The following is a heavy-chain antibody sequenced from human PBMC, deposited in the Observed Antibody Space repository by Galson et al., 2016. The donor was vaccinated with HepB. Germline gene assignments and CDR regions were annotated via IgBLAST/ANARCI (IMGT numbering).Heavy chain of an antibody. J-gene: IGHJ4*02. CDR3: ARTNAGFNVDIDY. CDR2: IYHSGST. CDR1: GGSISSSNW. D-gene: IGHD2-15*01. V-gene: IGHV4-4*02. Sequence: SETLSLTCAVSGGSISSSNWWTWVRQPPGKGLEWIGEIYHSGSTNYNPSLKSRVTISVDKSKNQFSLKLNPVTAADTAVYYCARTNAGFNVDIDYWGQGTLVTVSS.